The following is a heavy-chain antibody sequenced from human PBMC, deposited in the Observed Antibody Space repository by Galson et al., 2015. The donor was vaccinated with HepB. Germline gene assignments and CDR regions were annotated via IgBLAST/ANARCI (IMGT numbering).Heavy chain of an antibody. D-gene: IGHD6-13*01. V-gene: IGHV1-18*01. J-gene: IGHJ4*02. CDR1: GYTFSSYS. Sequence: SVKVSCKASGYTFSSYSIAWVRQAPGQGLEWMGWISAYDSSANYAQKLQGRVTMTTETSTTTAYMELRSLRSDDTAVYYCARGQGSSSWGLAEWGQGTLVTVSS. CDR3: ARGQGSSSWGLAE. CDR2: ISAYDSSA.